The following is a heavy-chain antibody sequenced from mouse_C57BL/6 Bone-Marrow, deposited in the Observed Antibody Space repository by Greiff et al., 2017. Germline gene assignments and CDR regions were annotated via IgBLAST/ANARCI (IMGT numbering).Heavy chain of an antibody. CDR3: ARRGNYYGSNYGYFDV. CDR2: IYPRSGNT. D-gene: IGHD1-1*01. Sequence: VQLQQSGAELARPGASVKLSCTASGYTFTSYGISWVKQRTGQGLEWIGKIYPRSGNTYYNEKFKGKATLTADKSSRTAYMELRSLPSEASAVYFCARRGNYYGSNYGYFDVWGTGTTVTVSS. CDR1: GYTFTSYG. V-gene: IGHV1-81*01. J-gene: IGHJ1*03.